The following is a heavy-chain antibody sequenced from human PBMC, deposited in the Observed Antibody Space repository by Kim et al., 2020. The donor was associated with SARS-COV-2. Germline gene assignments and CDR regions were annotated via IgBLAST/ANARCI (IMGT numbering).Heavy chain of an antibody. Sequence: YNNPSLKRRVTITVDTSKNQFSLKLSSVTAADTAVYYCARAVKNQYYFDYWGQGTLVTVSS. J-gene: IGHJ4*02. V-gene: IGHV4-31*02. D-gene: IGHD2-2*01. CDR3: ARAVKNQYYFDY.